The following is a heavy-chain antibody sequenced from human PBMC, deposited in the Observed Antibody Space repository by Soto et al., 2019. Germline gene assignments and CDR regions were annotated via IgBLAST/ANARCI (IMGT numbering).Heavy chain of an antibody. V-gene: IGHV1-69*13. Sequence: SVKVSCKASGGTFSSYAISWVRQAPGQGLEWMGGIIPIFGTANYAQKFQGRVTITADESTSTAYMELSSLRSEDTAVYYCARDKRDIVVVVAATGPYYYYGMDVWGQGTTVTVSS. CDR1: GGTFSSYA. D-gene: IGHD2-15*01. CDR3: ARDKRDIVVVVAATGPYYYYGMDV. J-gene: IGHJ6*02. CDR2: IIPIFGTA.